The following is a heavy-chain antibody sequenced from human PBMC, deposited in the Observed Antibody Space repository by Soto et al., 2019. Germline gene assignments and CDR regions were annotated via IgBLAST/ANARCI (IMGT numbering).Heavy chain of an antibody. CDR3: AREGAVRFLAEVGPGGYYYYYMDV. CDR2: INHSGST. Sequence: SETLSLTCAVYGGSFSGYYWSWIRQPPGKGLEWIGEINHSGSTNYNPSLKSRVTISVDTSKNQFSLKLSSVTAADTAVYYCAREGAVRFLAEVGPGGYYYYYMDVWGKGTTVTVSS. CDR1: GGSFSGYY. J-gene: IGHJ6*03. V-gene: IGHV4-34*01. D-gene: IGHD3-3*01.